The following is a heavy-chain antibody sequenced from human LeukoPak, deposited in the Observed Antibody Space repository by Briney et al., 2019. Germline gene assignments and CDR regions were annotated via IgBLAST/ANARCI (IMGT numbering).Heavy chain of an antibody. CDR3: ARSLSDIVVVVAASNDAFDI. V-gene: IGHV5-51*01. D-gene: IGHD2-15*01. CDR1: GYSFTSYW. Sequence: GESLKISCKGCGYSFTSYWIGWVRQMPGKGLEWMGIIYPGDSDTRYSPSFQGQVTISADKSISTAYLQWSSLKASDTAMYYCARSLSDIVVVVAASNDAFDIWGQGTMVTVSS. CDR2: IYPGDSDT. J-gene: IGHJ3*02.